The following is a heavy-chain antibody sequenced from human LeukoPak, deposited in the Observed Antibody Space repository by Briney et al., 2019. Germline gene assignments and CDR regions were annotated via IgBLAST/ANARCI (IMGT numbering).Heavy chain of an antibody. J-gene: IGHJ3*02. CDR2: ISSSGSTI. D-gene: IGHD5-18*01. V-gene: IGHV3-48*03. CDR1: GFTFSSYE. Sequence: PAGGSLRLSCAASGFTFSSYEMNWVRQAPGKGLEWVSYISSSGSTIYYADSVKGRFTISRDNAKNSLYMQMNSLRAEDTAVYYCARKGDPAMARDDDFDIWGQGTTVTVSS. CDR3: ARKGDPAMARDDDFDI.